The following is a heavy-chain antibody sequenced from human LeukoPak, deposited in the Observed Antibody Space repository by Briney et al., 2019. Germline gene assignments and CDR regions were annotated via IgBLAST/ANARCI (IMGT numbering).Heavy chain of an antibody. D-gene: IGHD4-17*01. V-gene: IGHV4-34*01. CDR3: AKDRGTTSSTSWFDP. Sequence: PSETLSLTCAVYGGSFSGYYWSWIRQPPGKGLEWIGEINHSGSTNYNPSLKSRVTISVDTSKNQFSLKLSSVTAADTAVYYCAKDRGTTSSTSWFDPWGQGTLVTVSS. CDR1: GGSFSGYY. J-gene: IGHJ5*02. CDR2: INHSGST.